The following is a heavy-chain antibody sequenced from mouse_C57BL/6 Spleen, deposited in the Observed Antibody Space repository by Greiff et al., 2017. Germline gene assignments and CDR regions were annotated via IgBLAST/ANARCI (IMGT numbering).Heavy chain of an antibody. CDR1: GFTFSSYA. J-gene: IGHJ4*01. Sequence: EVKLMESGEGLVKPGGSLKLSCAASGFTFSSYAMSWVRQTPEKRLEWVAYISSGGDYIYYADTVKGRFTISRDNARNTLYLQMSSLKSEDTAMYYCTRGSTTVNYYAMDYWGQGTSVTVSS. V-gene: IGHV5-9-1*02. CDR3: TRGSTTVNYYAMDY. CDR2: ISSGGDYI. D-gene: IGHD1-1*01.